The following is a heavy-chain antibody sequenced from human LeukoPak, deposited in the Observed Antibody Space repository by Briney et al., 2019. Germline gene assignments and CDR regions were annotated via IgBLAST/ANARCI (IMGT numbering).Heavy chain of an antibody. V-gene: IGHV3-7*03. J-gene: IGHJ3*02. CDR2: IKQDGSEK. Sequence: TGGSLRLSCAASEFTFSSYWMSWVRQAPGKGLEWVANIKQDGSEKYYVDSVKGRFTISRDNAKNSLYLQMNSLRAEDTAVYYCARARIQLWLGAFDIWGQGTMVTVSS. CDR1: EFTFSSYW. CDR3: ARARIQLWLGAFDI. D-gene: IGHD5-18*01.